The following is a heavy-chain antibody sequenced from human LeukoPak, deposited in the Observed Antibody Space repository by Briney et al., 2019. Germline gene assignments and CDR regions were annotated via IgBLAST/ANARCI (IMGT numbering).Heavy chain of an antibody. Sequence: PSETLSLTCAVYGGSFSGYYWSWIRQPPGKGLEWIGEINHSGSTNYNPSLKSRVTISVDTSKNQFSLKLSSVTAADTAVYYCARGRAVVVPAFFDYWGQGTLVTVSS. J-gene: IGHJ4*02. V-gene: IGHV4-34*01. D-gene: IGHD2-2*01. CDR1: GGSFSGYY. CDR3: ARGRAVVVPAFFDY. CDR2: INHSGST.